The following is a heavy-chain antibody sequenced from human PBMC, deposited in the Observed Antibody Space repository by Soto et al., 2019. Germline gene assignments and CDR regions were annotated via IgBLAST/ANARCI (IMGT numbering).Heavy chain of an antibody. CDR3: ARAVVGYCSSASCLADY. J-gene: IGHJ4*02. CDR2: IFPTDSTT. V-gene: IGHV5-51*01. Sequence: GESLKICCKGCGYSFDSYRIGWVRQIHGKGLEWMGMIFPTDSTTTYSPSFQGQVTISADKSISTGYLQWSSLKASDTAMYYCARAVVGYCSSASCLADYWGQGTLVTVSS. D-gene: IGHD2-2*03. CDR1: GYSFDSYR.